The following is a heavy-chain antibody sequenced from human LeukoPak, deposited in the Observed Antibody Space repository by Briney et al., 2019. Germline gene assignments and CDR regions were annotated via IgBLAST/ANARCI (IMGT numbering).Heavy chain of an antibody. D-gene: IGHD3-22*01. Sequence: PGGSLRLSCAASGFTFNTYAMHWVRQAPGKGLEWVTVISYDGSKTYYADSVKGRFTVSRDNSKNTLYLQMNSLRVEDSAVYFCATDGDNRYYYDSTGYPPLDYWGQGTLVTVSP. J-gene: IGHJ4*02. CDR2: ISYDGSKT. CDR3: ATDGDNRYYYDSTGYPPLDY. CDR1: GFTFNTYA. V-gene: IGHV3-30*03.